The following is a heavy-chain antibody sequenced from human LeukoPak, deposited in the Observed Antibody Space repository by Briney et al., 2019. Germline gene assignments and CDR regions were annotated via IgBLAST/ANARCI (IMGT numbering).Heavy chain of an antibody. Sequence: GGFLRLSCAASGFTFSNYMMHWVRQAPGKGLVWVSRIKSGGITITYADSVKGRFTISRDNAKNTLYLQMNSLRAEDTAVYYCLRDLNWSLDQWGQGTLVTVSS. J-gene: IGHJ4*02. D-gene: IGHD1-20*01. CDR1: GFTFSNYM. CDR3: LRDLNWSLDQ. CDR2: IKSGGITI. V-gene: IGHV3-74*01.